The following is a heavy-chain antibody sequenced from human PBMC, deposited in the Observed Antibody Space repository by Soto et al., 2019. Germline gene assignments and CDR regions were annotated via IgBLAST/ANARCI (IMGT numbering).Heavy chain of an antibody. V-gene: IGHV4-39*01. D-gene: IGHD5-18*01. J-gene: IGHJ4*02. Sequence: SETLSLTCTVSGGSISSSSYYWGWIRQPPGKGLEWIGSIYYSGSTYYNPSLKSRVTISVDTSKNQFSLKLSSVTAADTAVYYCARFEYSYGQYYFDYWGQGTLVTVSS. CDR2: IYYSGST. CDR1: GGSISSSSYY. CDR3: ARFEYSYGQYYFDY.